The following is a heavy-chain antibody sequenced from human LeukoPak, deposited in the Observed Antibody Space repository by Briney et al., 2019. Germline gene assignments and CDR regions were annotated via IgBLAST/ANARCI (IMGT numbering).Heavy chain of an antibody. D-gene: IGHD7-27*01. CDR3: ATYTHWVAGDV. CDR1: GFSFSDSW. V-gene: IGHV3-7*01. J-gene: IGHJ6*02. Sequence: PGGSLRLSCVASGFSFSDSWMSWVRQAPGKGLAWVADRKKDGGVKEYVDSVKGRFTISRDNAKNSPYLQMDSLRAEDTAVYYCATYTHWVAGDVWGQGTTVSVSS. CDR2: RKKDGGVK.